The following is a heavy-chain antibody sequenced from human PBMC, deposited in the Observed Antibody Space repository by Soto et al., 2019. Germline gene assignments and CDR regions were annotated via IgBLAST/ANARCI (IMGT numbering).Heavy chain of an antibody. J-gene: IGHJ3*02. CDR2: VSSNGGST. CDR1: SFTFSSYA. CDR3: VKYYYDSSGYYGLNAYGI. D-gene: IGHD3-22*01. Sequence: GGTLRLSGSASSFTFSSYAMHWVRQAPGQGLEYVSTVSSNGGSTYYADSVKGRFTISRDNSKSMLYLQMSSLRAEDTAVYYCVKYYYDSSGYYGLNAYGIWGQGTMVTVSS. V-gene: IGHV3-64D*06.